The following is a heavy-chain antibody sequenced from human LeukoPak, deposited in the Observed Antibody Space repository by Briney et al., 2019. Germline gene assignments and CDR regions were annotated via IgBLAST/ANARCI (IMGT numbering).Heavy chain of an antibody. D-gene: IGHD5-24*01. Sequence: PGGSLRLSCAASGFTFNNYGMNWVRQAPGKGLEWVSYISSSSSTIYYADSVKGRFTISRDNAKNSLFLQMNSLRDDDTAVYYCARASFQRWLQLGGDWGQGTLVTVSS. V-gene: IGHV3-48*02. CDR3: ARASFQRWLQLGGD. J-gene: IGHJ4*02. CDR2: ISSSSSTI. CDR1: GFTFNNYG.